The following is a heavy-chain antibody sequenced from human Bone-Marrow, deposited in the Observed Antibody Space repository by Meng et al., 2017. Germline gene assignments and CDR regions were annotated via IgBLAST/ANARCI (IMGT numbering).Heavy chain of an antibody. Sequence: GESLKISCAASGFTFSSYEMNWVRQAPGKGLEWVSSISSSSSYIYYADSVKGRFTISRDNAKNSLYLQMNSLRAEDTAVYYCARDSGGDELLWFGELLKIDAFDIWGQGTMVTVSS. CDR1: GFTFSSYE. V-gene: IGHV3-21*01. J-gene: IGHJ3*02. D-gene: IGHD3-10*01. CDR2: ISSSSSYI. CDR3: ARDSGGDELLWFGELLKIDAFDI.